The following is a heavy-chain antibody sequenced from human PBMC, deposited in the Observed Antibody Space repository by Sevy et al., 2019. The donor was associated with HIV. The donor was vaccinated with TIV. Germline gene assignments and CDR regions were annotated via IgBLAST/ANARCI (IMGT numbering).Heavy chain of an antibody. CDR3: TRVVNSDDAFDI. J-gene: IGHJ3*02. D-gene: IGHD1-7*01. CDR2: IRSKAYGGTT. V-gene: IGHV3-49*04. Sequence: GGSLRLSCTASGFTFGDYAMSWVRQAPGKGLEWVGFIRSKAYGGTTEYAASVKGRFTISRDDSKSIAYLQMNSLKTEDTAVYYCTRVVNSDDAFDIWGQWTMVTVSS. CDR1: GFTFGDYA.